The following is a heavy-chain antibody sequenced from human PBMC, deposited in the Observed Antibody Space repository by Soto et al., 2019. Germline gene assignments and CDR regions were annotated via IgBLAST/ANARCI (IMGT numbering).Heavy chain of an antibody. V-gene: IGHV3-23*01. Sequence: GGSLRLSCAASGFTFSSYAMSWVRQAPGEGLEWVSAISGSGGSTYYADSVKGRFTISRDNSMNTLYLQMNSLRADDTAVYYCVNYFYWDSSSSSNYYYYMEFWGKGTTVTVSS. CDR1: GFTFSSYA. CDR3: VNYFYWDSSSSSNYYYYMEF. J-gene: IGHJ6*03. CDR2: ISGSGGST. D-gene: IGHD6-6*01.